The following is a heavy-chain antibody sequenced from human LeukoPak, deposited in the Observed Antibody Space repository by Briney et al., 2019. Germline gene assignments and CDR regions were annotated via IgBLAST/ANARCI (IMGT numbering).Heavy chain of an antibody. D-gene: IGHD2-8*01. CDR2: INHSGST. J-gene: IGHJ5*02. Sequence: SETLSLTCAVYGGSFSGYYWTWIRQPPGKGLEWIGEINHSGSTNYNPSLKSRVTISVDTSKNQFSLKLSSVTAADTAVYYCATTNLYCANGVCHRNWFDPWGQGTRVTSPQ. CDR1: GGSFSGYY. V-gene: IGHV4-34*01. CDR3: ATTNLYCANGVCHRNWFDP.